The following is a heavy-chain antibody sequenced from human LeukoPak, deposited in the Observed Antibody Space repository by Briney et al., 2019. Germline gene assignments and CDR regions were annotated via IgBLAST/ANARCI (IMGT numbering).Heavy chain of an antibody. CDR3: ARDYDFWSGYYSPTRGYFGY. J-gene: IGHJ4*02. Sequence: GGSLRLXCAASGFTFSGSGMHWVRQAPGKGLEWVTFIRYDGSNKYYTDSVKGRFTISRDNSKNTLYLQMDSLRAEDTAVYYCARDYDFWSGYYSPTRGYFGYWGQGTLVTVSS. CDR1: GFTFSGSG. D-gene: IGHD3-3*01. CDR2: IRYDGSNK. V-gene: IGHV3-30*02.